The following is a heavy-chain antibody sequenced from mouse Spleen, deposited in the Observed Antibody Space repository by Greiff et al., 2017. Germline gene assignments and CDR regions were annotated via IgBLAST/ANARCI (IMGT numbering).Heavy chain of an antibody. CDR1: GFTFTDYY. V-gene: IGHV7-3*02. J-gene: IGHJ3*01. CDR3: ARGDYGNFWFAY. CDR2: IRNKANGYTT. Sequence: EVQRVESGGGLVQPGGSLRLSCATSGFTFTDYYMSWVRQPPGKALEWLGFIRNKANGYTTEYSASVKGRFTISRDNSQSILYLQMNTLRAEDSATYYCARGDYGNFWFAYWGQGTLVTVSA. D-gene: IGHD2-1*01.